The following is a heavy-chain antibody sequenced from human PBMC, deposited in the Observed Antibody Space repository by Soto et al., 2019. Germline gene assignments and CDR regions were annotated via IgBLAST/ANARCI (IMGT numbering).Heavy chain of an antibody. Sequence: GASVKVSSKASGYTLTGYSMHWVRQSPGQGLEWMGWINPNSGGTNYAQKFQGWVTMTRDTSISTAYMELSRLRSDDTAVYYCARGSSSWYQLGVWGQGTMVTVYS. CDR3: ARGSSSWYQLGV. D-gene: IGHD6-13*01. CDR2: INPNSGGT. CDR1: GYTLTGYS. V-gene: IGHV1-2*04. J-gene: IGHJ6*02.